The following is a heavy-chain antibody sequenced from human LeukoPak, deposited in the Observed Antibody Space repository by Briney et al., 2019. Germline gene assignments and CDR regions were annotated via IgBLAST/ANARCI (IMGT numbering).Heavy chain of an antibody. CDR2: ISGSGGST. CDR3: AKDQKSIAATGYDY. V-gene: IGHV3-23*01. CDR1: GFTFGNYA. D-gene: IGHD6-13*01. Sequence: GGSLRLSCAASGFTFGNYAMSWVRQGPGKGLEWVSTISGSGGSTYYADSVKGRFTISRDNSKNTLFLQMNSLRADDTAVYFCAKDQKSIAATGYDYWGQGTPVTVSS. J-gene: IGHJ4*02.